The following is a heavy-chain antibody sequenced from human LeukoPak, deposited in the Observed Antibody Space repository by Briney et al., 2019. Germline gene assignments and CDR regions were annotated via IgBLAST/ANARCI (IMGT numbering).Heavy chain of an antibody. CDR2: ISGSGSHA. CDR1: GFTFSKYA. Sequence: PGGSLRLSCAASGFTFSKYAMGWTRQAPGQGLEWVSAISGSGSHANYAESVKGRFTISRDNSKNTLYLQMHSLIAADTAVYYCGSGPVGTTVPWGQGTLVTVSS. D-gene: IGHD1-1*01. CDR3: GSGPVGTTVP. V-gene: IGHV3-23*01. J-gene: IGHJ5*02.